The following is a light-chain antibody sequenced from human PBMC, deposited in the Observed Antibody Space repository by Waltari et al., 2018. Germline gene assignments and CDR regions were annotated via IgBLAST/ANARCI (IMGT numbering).Light chain of an antibody. CDR1: QSISSW. CDR3: QQYNSYSRT. J-gene: IGKJ2*01. Sequence: DIQMTQSPSTVSASVGDRVTITCRASQSISSWLAWYQQKPGKAPKLLIYKASSLESGVPSRFSGSGSGTEFTLTISSLQPDDFATYYCQQYNSYSRTFGQGTKLEI. CDR2: KAS. V-gene: IGKV1-5*03.